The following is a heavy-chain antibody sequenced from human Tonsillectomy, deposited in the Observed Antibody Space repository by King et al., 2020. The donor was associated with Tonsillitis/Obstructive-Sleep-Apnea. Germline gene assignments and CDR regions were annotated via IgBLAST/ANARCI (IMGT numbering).Heavy chain of an antibody. CDR2: INHSGST. CDR3: ARGRSTSAGYYYYMDV. J-gene: IGHJ6*03. Sequence: VQLQQWGAGLLKPSETLSLTCAVYGGSFSGYYWSGIRQPPGKGLEWIGEINHSGSTNYNPSLKSRVTISVDTSKNQFSLKLSSVTAADTAVYYCARGRSTSAGYYYYMDVWGKGTTVTVSS. D-gene: IGHD2-2*01. V-gene: IGHV4-34*01. CDR1: GGSFSGYY.